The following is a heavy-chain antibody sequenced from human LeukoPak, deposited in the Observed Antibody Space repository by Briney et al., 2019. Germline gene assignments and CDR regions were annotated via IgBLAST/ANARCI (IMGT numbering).Heavy chain of an antibody. Sequence: GGSLRLSCAASGFTFSSYWMSWVRQAPGKGLEWVANIKQDGSEKYYVDSVNGRFTISRDNAKNSLYLQMNSLRAEDTAVYYCARGGRMVRGVYFDYWGQGTLVTVSS. CDR2: IKQDGSEK. J-gene: IGHJ4*02. V-gene: IGHV3-7*01. CDR1: GFTFSSYW. D-gene: IGHD3-10*01. CDR3: ARGGRMVRGVYFDY.